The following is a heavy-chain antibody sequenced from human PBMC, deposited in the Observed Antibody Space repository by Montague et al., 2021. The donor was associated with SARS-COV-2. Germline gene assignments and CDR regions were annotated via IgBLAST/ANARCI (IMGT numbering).Heavy chain of an antibody. D-gene: IGHD6-13*01. CDR3: AKGPRHDVASGLDH. J-gene: IGHJ4*02. V-gene: IGHV3-9*01. CDR1: GFPFDEHA. Sequence: SLSLSCAASGFPFDEHAMFWVRQAPGKGLEWVSGISWNSGSLGYADSLKGRFTVSRDNAKNSLYLQMNSLRPDDTALYYCAKGPRHDVASGLDHWGQGTLVTVSS. CDR2: ISWNSGSL.